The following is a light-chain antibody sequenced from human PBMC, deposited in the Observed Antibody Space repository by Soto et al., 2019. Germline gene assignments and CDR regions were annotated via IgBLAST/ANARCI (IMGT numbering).Light chain of an antibody. CDR2: GAS. CDR3: QQYDSSPIT. J-gene: IGKJ5*01. Sequence: EIVLTQSPATLSLSPGERATLSFRASQSVSSYLAWYQQKPGQAPRLLIYGASSRATGIPDRFSGSGSGTDFALTVSRLEPEDFAVYYCQQYDSSPITFGQGTRLEI. V-gene: IGKV3-20*01. CDR1: QSVSSY.